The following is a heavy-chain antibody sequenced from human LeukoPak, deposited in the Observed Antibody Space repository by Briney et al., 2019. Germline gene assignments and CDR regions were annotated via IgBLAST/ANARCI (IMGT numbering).Heavy chain of an antibody. CDR2: INPNSGGT. J-gene: IGHJ4*02. CDR1: GYTFTGYY. CDR3: ARGDFWSGYYYYFDY. Sequence: ASVKVSCKASGYTFTGYYMHWVRQAPGQGLEWMGWINPNSGGTNFAQKFQGRVTMTRDTSISTAYMELSRLRSDDTAVYYCARGDFWSGYYYYFDYWGQGTLVTVSS. D-gene: IGHD3-3*01. V-gene: IGHV1-2*02.